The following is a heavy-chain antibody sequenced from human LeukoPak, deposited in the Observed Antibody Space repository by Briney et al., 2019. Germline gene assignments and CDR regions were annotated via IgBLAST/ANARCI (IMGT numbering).Heavy chain of an antibody. J-gene: IGHJ5*02. Sequence: SETLSLTCAVSGYSISSGDYWAWIRQPPRKGLEWIGSVYYSGTTYHNPSLKSRVTILVDTSKSQFSLNLSSVTAADTAVYYCARQGYCSSVSCFNWFDPWGQGTLVIVSS. V-gene: IGHV4-38-2*01. D-gene: IGHD2-2*01. CDR1: GYSISSGDY. CDR2: VYYSGTT. CDR3: ARQGYCSSVSCFNWFDP.